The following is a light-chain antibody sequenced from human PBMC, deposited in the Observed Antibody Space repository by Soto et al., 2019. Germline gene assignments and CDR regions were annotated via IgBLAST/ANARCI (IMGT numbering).Light chain of an antibody. CDR3: QHYNSYSEA. CDR1: QSISSW. J-gene: IGKJ1*01. V-gene: IGKV1-5*03. CDR2: MAS. Sequence: IQMTQSPSTPSGSVGDRVTITCRASQSISSWLAWYQQKPGKAPKLLIYMASTLKSGVPSRVSGSGSGTEVTLTISSLQPDDFATYYCQHYNSYSEAFGQGTKVDI.